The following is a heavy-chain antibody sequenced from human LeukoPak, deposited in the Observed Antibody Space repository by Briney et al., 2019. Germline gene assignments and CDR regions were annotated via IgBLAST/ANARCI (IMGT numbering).Heavy chain of an antibody. CDR3: ARDTATVGGFDY. V-gene: IGHV4-31*03. CDR1: GGSISSGGYY. CDR2: IYYSGST. J-gene: IGHJ4*02. Sequence: TSQTLSLTCTVSGGSISSGGYYWSWIRQHPGKGLEWVGYIYYSGSTYYNPSLKSRVTISVDTSKNQFSLELSSVTAADTAVYYCARDTATVGGFDYWGQGTLVTVSS. D-gene: IGHD4-17*01.